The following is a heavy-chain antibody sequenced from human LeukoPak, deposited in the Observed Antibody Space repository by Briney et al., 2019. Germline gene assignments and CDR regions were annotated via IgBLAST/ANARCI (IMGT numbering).Heavy chain of an antibody. Sequence: GESLKISCQGSGYSFTSYWIAWVRQMPGKGLEWMGIIYPGDSDTRYSPSFQGQVTISADKSISTAYLQWSSLKASDTAMYYCARQSVVVPAAMGGDYNWFDPWGQGTLVTVSS. CDR3: ARQSVVVPAAMGGDYNWFDP. CDR1: GYSFTSYW. D-gene: IGHD2-2*01. CDR2: IYPGDSDT. V-gene: IGHV5-51*01. J-gene: IGHJ5*02.